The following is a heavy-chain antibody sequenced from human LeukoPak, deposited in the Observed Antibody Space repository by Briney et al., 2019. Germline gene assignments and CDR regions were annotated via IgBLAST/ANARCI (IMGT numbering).Heavy chain of an antibody. CDR3: ARVMITFGGVIAPHFDY. CDR1: GDTFTGYY. Sequence: ASVKVSCKASGDTFTGYYMHWVRQAPGQGLEWMGWINPNSGGTNYAQKFQGRVTMTRDTSISTAYMELSRLRSDDTAVYYCARVMITFGGVIAPHFDYWGQGTLVTVSS. V-gene: IGHV1-2*02. J-gene: IGHJ4*02. CDR2: INPNSGGT. D-gene: IGHD3-16*02.